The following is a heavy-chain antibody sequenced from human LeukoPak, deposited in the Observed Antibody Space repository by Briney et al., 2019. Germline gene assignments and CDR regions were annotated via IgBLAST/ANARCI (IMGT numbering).Heavy chain of an antibody. J-gene: IGHJ4*02. CDR2: IYYSGST. CDR1: GGSISSGDYY. CDR3: AGTGLLYERGIDY. D-gene: IGHD3-3*01. V-gene: IGHV4-61*08. Sequence: TPSETLSLTCTVSGGSISSGDYYWSWIRQPPGKGLEWIGYIYYSGSTNYNPSLKSRVTISVDTSKNQFSLKLSSVTAADTAVYYCAGTGLLYERGIDYWGQGTLVTVSS.